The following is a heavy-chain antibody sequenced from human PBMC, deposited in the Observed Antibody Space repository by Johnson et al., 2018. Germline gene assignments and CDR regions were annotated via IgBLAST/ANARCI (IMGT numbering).Heavy chain of an antibody. J-gene: IGHJ3*02. CDR2: IIPIFGTA. D-gene: IGHD3-22*01. Sequence: QLVETGAEVKKPGSSVKVSCKASGGTFSSYAISWVRQAPGQGLEWMGGIIPIFGTANYAQKFQGRVTITADESTSTAYMELSSLRSEDTAVFYCASLTMIVVVPNAFGSWGQGTMVTVSS. V-gene: IGHV1-69*01. CDR3: ASLTMIVVVPNAFGS. CDR1: GGTFSSYA.